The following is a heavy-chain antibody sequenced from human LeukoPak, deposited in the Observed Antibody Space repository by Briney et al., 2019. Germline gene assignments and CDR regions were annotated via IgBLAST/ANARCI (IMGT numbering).Heavy chain of an antibody. V-gene: IGHV3-48*01. J-gene: IGHJ5*02. Sequence: GGSLRLSCAASGFTFSSYSMNWVRQAPGKGLEWVSYISSSSSTIYYADSVKGRFTISRDNAKNSLYLQMNSLRAEDTAVYYCARANMVRGVGSFFDRNWFDPWGQGTLVTVSS. CDR1: GFTFSSYS. D-gene: IGHD3-10*01. CDR3: ARANMVRGVGSFFDRNWFDP. CDR2: ISSSSSTI.